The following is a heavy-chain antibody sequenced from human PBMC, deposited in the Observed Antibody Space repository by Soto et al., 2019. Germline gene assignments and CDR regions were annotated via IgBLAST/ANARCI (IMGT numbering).Heavy chain of an antibody. CDR2: ISGSGVST. Sequence: EVQLLGSGGGLVQPGGSLRLSCAASGFTFSSYAMSWVRQAPGKGLEWVPAISGSGVSTYYADSVKGRFTISRDNSKNTLYLQMNSLRVEDTAVYYCAKEHHYSSSWSEFDYWGQGTLVTVSS. V-gene: IGHV3-23*01. CDR1: GFTFSSYA. D-gene: IGHD6-13*01. CDR3: AKEHHYSSSWSEFDY. J-gene: IGHJ4*02.